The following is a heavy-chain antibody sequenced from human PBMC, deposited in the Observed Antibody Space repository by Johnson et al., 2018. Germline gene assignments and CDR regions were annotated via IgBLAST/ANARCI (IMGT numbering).Heavy chain of an antibody. V-gene: IGHV3-30*04. D-gene: IGHD4-17*01. CDR1: GFTFSHFA. CDR3: ERNPYVDYPFGI. CDR2: ISYDGTNI. J-gene: IGHJ3*02. Sequence: QVQLVESGGGVVQPGRSLRLSCAASGFTFSHFAMHWVRQAPGKGLEWVAVISYDGTNIYYTDSVKGRFTIARANFKNTLNLQMNSLRVEDTAVYYCERNPYVDYPFGIWGQGTMVTVSS.